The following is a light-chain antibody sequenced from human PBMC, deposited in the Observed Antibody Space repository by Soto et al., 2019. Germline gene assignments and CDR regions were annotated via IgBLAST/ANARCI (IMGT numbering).Light chain of an antibody. J-gene: IGKJ1*01. CDR3: QQGYSSPRT. CDR2: AAS. Sequence: DIQMTQSPSSLSASVGDRVTIACRASHSINNFLNWYQQKLGKAPKLLIYAASSLQSGVPSRFSGSGSGTDFTLTISSLQPEDFATYYCQQGYSSPRTFGQGTKVEIQ. CDR1: HSINNF. V-gene: IGKV1-39*01.